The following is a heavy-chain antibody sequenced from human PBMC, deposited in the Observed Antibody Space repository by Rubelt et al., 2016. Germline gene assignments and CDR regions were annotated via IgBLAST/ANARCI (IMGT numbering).Heavy chain of an antibody. D-gene: IGHD3-22*01. Sequence: EVQLVESGGGLVQPGGSLRLSCAASGFTFSSYWMSWVRQAPGKGLEWVANIKQDGSEKDYVDSVKGRLTISMDNAKYSLYLQMNSLRAEDTAVYYCARHSSGYYYCPDYWGQGTLVTVSS. V-gene: IGHV3-7*05. CDR3: ARHSSGYYYCPDY. J-gene: IGHJ4*02. CDR1: GFTFSSYW. CDR2: IKQDGSEK.